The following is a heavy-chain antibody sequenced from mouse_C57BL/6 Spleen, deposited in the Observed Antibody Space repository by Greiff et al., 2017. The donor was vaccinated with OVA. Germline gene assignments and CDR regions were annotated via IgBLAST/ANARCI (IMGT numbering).Heavy chain of an antibody. CDR3: TRRRRKIGTSWFAY. V-gene: IGHV1-15*01. D-gene: IGHD2-14*01. CDR2: IDPETGGT. J-gene: IGHJ3*01. Sequence: VQLQQSGAELVRPGASVTLSCKASGYTFTDYEMHWVKQTPVHGLEWIGAIDPETGGTAYNQKFKGKAILTADKSSSTAYMELRSLTSEDDDVYYYTRRRRKIGTSWFAYWGQGTLVTVSA. CDR1: GYTFTDYE.